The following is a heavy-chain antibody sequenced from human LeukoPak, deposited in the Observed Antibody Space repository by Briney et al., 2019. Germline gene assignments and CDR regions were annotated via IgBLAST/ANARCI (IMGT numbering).Heavy chain of an antibody. CDR2: IKQDGSEK. V-gene: IGHV3-7*03. J-gene: IGHJ4*02. CDR1: GLTFSSHW. CDR3: ATSRTSDY. D-gene: IGHD1-14*01. Sequence: PGGSLRLSCAASGLTFSSHWMHWVRQAPGKGLEWVAIIKQDGSEKYYVDSVKGRFTISRDNAEKSLYPQMNSLRAADTAVYYCATSRTSDYWGQGTLVTVSS.